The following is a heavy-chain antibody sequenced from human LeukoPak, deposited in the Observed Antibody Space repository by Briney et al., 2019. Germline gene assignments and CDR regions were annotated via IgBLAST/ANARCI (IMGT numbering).Heavy chain of an antibody. CDR2: ISSSSYI. J-gene: IGHJ4*02. CDR3: ARSRGQDRYYFDY. CDR1: GFTVSSNY. D-gene: IGHD5-24*01. Sequence: GGSLRLSCAASGFTVSSNYMSWVRQAPGKGLEWVSSISSSSYIYYADSVKGRFTISRDNAKNSLYLQMNSLRAEDTAVYYCARSRGQDRYYFDYWGQGTLVTVSS. V-gene: IGHV3-69-1*01.